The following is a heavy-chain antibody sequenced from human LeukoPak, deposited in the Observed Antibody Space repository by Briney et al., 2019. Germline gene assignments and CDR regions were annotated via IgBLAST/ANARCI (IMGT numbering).Heavy chain of an antibody. Sequence: GGSLRLSCVGSGFTFSAYEMNWVRQAPGKGLEWISYISANGGSSSYADAEKGRFTISRDNAKNSLNLQMNSLRAEDTAVYYYAREKLKEGFDYWGQGTLVTVSS. CDR2: ISANGGSS. CDR1: GFTFSAYE. CDR3: AREKLKEGFDY. J-gene: IGHJ4*02. V-gene: IGHV3-48*03.